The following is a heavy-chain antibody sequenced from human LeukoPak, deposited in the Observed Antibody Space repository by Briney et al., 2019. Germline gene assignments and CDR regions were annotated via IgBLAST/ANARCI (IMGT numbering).Heavy chain of an antibody. V-gene: IGHV3-23*01. CDR2: ISGSGGST. CDR3: TRFRGATMGDY. J-gene: IGHJ4*02. D-gene: IGHD5-24*01. CDR1: GFTFSSYA. Sequence: GGSLRLSCAASGFTFSSYAMSWVRQAPGKGLEWVSAISGSGGSTYYADSVKGRFTISRDNSKNTLYLQMNSLRAEDTAVYYCTRFRGATMGDYWGQGTLVTVSS.